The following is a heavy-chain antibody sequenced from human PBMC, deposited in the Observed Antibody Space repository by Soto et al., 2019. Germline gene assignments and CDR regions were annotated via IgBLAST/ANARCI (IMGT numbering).Heavy chain of an antibody. CDR3: AKVTYDFWSGYYPYYYYMDV. J-gene: IGHJ6*03. CDR1: GFTFSSYG. Sequence: GGSLRLSCAASGFTFSSYGMHWVRQAPGKGLEWVAVISYDGSNKYYADSVKGRFTISRDNSKTTLNLQMNSLRAEDTAVYYCAKVTYDFWSGYYPYYYYMDVWGKGTTVTVSS. CDR2: ISYDGSNK. D-gene: IGHD3-3*01. V-gene: IGHV3-30*18.